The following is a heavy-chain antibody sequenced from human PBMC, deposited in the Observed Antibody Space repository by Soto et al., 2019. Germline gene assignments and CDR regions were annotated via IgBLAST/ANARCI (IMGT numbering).Heavy chain of an antibody. D-gene: IGHD3-10*01. CDR2: IYFSGSA. CDR1: GGSITSYY. Sequence: PSETLSLTCTVSGGSITSYYWSWIRQPPGKGLEWIGYIYFSGSANYNPSLKSRVTISVDTSKNQFSLKLSSVTAADTAVYYCARVRGYYYGSGSYYSSYYYYYGMDVWGQGTTVTVSS. V-gene: IGHV4-59*12. J-gene: IGHJ6*02. CDR3: ARVRGYYYGSGSYYSSYYYYYGMDV.